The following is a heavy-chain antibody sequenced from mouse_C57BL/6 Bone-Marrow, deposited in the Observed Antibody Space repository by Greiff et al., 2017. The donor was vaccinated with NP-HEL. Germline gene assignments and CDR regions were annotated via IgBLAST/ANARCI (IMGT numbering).Heavy chain of an antibody. J-gene: IGHJ3*01. CDR2: ISDGGSNT. CDR1: GFTFSSYG. D-gene: IGHD3-2*02. Sequence: EVNVVESGGGLVKPGGSLKLSCAASGFTFSSYGMYWVRQAPEKRLEWVATISDGGSNTYYADKVKGRFTISRYNAKNTLYLQMSNLKSEDTAMYYCARDSSDCSCHWFAYWGQGTLVTVSA. V-gene: IGHV5-4*03. CDR3: ARDSSDCSCHWFAY.